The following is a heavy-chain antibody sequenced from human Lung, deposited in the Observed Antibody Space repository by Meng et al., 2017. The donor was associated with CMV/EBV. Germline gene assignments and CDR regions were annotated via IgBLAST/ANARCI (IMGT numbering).Heavy chain of an antibody. V-gene: IGHV3-53*01. J-gene: IGHJ3*02. D-gene: IGHD3-22*01. CDR2: IYSGGST. CDR3: ARHNTYYYDAFLGTFDI. CDR1: GFTVSSNY. Sequence: ESXKISXAASGFTVSSNYMSWVRQAPGKGLEWVSVIYSGGSTYYADSVKGRFTISRDNSKNTLYLQMNSLRAEDTAVYYCARHNTYYYDAFLGTFDIWGQGTMVTVSS.